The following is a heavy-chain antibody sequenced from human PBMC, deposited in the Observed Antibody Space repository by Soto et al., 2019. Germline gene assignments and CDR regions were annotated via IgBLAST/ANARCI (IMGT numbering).Heavy chain of an antibody. CDR3: ASNTRYDRPDY. Sequence: EVQLLESGGGLVQPGGSLRLSCAASGFTFSSYAMSWVRQAPGKGLAWVSGISVSGGSTYYADSVKGRFTISRDNFKNTLYLQTNSLRAEDTAVYYCASNTRYDRPDYWGQGTLVTVTS. J-gene: IGHJ4*02. CDR2: ISVSGGST. D-gene: IGHD3-16*01. V-gene: IGHV3-23*01. CDR1: GFTFSSYA.